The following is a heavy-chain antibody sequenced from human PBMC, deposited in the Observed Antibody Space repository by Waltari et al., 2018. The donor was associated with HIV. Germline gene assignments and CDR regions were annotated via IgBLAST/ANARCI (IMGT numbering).Heavy chain of an antibody. CDR3: ARGTDSSSSEWTDP. CDR2: IYTSGST. V-gene: IGHV4-61*02. Sequence: QVQLQESGPGLVKPSQTLSLTCTVSGGSISSGSYYWSWIRQPAGKGLEWIGRIYTSGSTNYNPSLKSRVTISVDTSKNQFSLKLSSVTAADTAVYYCARGTDSSSSEWTDPWGQGTLVTVSS. D-gene: IGHD6-6*01. CDR1: GGSISSGSYY. J-gene: IGHJ5*02.